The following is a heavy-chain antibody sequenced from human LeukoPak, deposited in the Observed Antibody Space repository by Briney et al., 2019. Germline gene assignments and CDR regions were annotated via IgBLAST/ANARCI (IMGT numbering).Heavy chain of an antibody. V-gene: IGHV4-61*02. Sequence: PSQTLSLTCTVSGGSISSGSYYWSWIRQPAGKGLEWIGRIYTSGSTNYNPSLKSRDTISVDTSKNQFSLKLSSVTAADTAVYYCARAERTAITHDYWGQGTLVTVSS. D-gene: IGHD5-18*01. J-gene: IGHJ4*02. CDR3: ARAERTAITHDY. CDR2: IYTSGST. CDR1: GGSISSGSYY.